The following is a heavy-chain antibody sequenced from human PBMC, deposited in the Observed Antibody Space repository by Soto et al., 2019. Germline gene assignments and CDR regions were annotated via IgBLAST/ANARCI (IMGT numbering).Heavy chain of an antibody. CDR2: INHSGST. D-gene: IGHD2-21*02. CDR1: GESFSGYY. V-gene: IGHV4-34*01. CDR3: ARGGDWMRN. J-gene: IGHJ4*02. Sequence: SETLSLTCAVYGESFSGYYWSWIRQPPGKGLEWIGEINHSGSTNYNPSLKSRVTISIDTSKNQFSLKLSSVTAADTAIYYCARGGDWMRNWSQGPLVTVSS.